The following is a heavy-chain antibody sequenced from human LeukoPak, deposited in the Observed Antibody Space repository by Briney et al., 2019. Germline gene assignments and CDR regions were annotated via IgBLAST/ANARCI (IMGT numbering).Heavy chain of an antibody. CDR1: GFTVSSNY. Sequence: GGSLRLSCAASGFTVSSNYMSWVRQAPGEGLEWVSVIYSGGNTYYADSVQGRFTISRDNSKNTLYLQMNSLRAEDTAVYYCASLPYSAPFSFDYWGQGTLVTVSS. J-gene: IGHJ4*02. CDR3: ASLPYSAPFSFDY. D-gene: IGHD2-15*01. CDR2: IYSGGNT. V-gene: IGHV3-53*01.